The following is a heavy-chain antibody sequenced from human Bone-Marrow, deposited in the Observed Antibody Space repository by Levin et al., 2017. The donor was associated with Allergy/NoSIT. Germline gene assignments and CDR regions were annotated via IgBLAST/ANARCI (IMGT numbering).Heavy chain of an antibody. V-gene: IGHV4-59*01. J-gene: IGHJ3*02. D-gene: IGHD3-16*01. CDR2: IYYSGST. Sequence: SETLSLTCTVSGGSISSYYWSWIRQPPGKGLEWIGYIYYSGSTNYNPSLKSRVTISVDTSKNQFSLKLSSVTDADTAVYCCGRGGGGGSGAFDIWGQGTMVTVSS. CDR1: GGSISSYY. CDR3: GRGGGGGSGAFDI.